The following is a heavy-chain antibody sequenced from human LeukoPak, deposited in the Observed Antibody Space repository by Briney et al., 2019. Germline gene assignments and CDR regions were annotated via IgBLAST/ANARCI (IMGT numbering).Heavy chain of an antibody. D-gene: IGHD3-9*01. J-gene: IGHJ4*02. Sequence: GGSLRLSCAASGFTFSSYSMNWVRQAPGKGLEWVSSISSSSSYIYYADSVKGRFTISRDNAKNSLYLQMNSLRAEDTAVYYCVYSLNVLRYFDWPTPFDYWGQGTLVTVSS. CDR1: GFTFSSYS. V-gene: IGHV3-21*01. CDR2: ISSSSSYI. CDR3: VYSLNVLRYFDWPTPFDY.